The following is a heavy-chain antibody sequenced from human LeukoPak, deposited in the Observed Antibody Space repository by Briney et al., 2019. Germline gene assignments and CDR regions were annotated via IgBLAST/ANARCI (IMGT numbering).Heavy chain of an antibody. CDR1: GGFVSSSSYF. CDR2: IYYSGGT. V-gene: IGHV4-39*01. CDR3: ARIVGYSYGYSDY. J-gene: IGHJ4*02. D-gene: IGHD5-18*01. Sequence: PSETLSLTCTVSGGFVSSSSYFWGWIRQPPGTGLEWIGSIYYSGGTYYNPSLKSRVTISVDTSKNQFSLKLSSVTAADTAVYYCARIVGYSYGYSDYWGQGTLVTVSS.